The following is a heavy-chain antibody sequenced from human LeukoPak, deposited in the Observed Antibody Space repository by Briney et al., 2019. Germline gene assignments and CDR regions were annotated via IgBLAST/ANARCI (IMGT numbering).Heavy chain of an antibody. D-gene: IGHD6-19*01. CDR1: GIIVSSNY. CDR3: ARAPPKYSSGWYWV. Sequence: PGGSLRLSCAASGIIVSSNYMSWVRQAPGKGLEWVSVIYSGGSTYYADSVKGRFTISRDNSKNTLYLQMNSLRAEDTAVYYCARAPPKYSSGWYWVWGQGTLVTVSS. J-gene: IGHJ4*02. CDR2: IYSGGST. V-gene: IGHV3-53*01.